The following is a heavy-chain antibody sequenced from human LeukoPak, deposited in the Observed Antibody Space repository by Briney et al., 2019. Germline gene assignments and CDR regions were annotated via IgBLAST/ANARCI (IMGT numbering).Heavy chain of an antibody. J-gene: IGHJ5*02. CDR3: ARAWQEWHYYDSSGYYYLNWFDP. Sequence: PSETLSLTCTVSGVSISSSSYYWGWIRQPPGKGLEWFVRIYYSDSNYDNPALKRLVTISVDTSKNQFSLKLSSVTAADTAVYYCARAWQEWHYYDSSGYYYLNWFDPWGQGTLVTVSS. D-gene: IGHD3-22*01. V-gene: IGHV4-39*07. CDR1: GVSISSSSYY. CDR2: IYYSDSN.